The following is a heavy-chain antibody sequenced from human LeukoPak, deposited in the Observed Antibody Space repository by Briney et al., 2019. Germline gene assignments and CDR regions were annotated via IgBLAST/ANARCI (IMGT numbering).Heavy chain of an antibody. J-gene: IGHJ4*02. Sequence: SETLSLTCTVSGGSISSSSYYWGWIRQPPGKGLEWIGSIYYSGSTYYNPSLKSRVTISVDTSKNQFSLKLSSVTAADAAVYYCARHPYVVSNFDYWGQGTLVTVSS. CDR1: GGSISSSSYY. CDR3: ARHPYVVSNFDY. CDR2: IYYSGST. V-gene: IGHV4-39*01. D-gene: IGHD3-22*01.